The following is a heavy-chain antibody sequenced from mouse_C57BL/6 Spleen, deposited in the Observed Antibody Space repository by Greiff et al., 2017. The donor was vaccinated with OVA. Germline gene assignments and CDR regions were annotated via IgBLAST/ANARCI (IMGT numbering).Heavy chain of an antibody. CDR2: IYPGSGNT. CDR3: AKSDYDLYYAMDY. CDR1: GYTFTDYY. D-gene: IGHD2-4*01. J-gene: IGHJ4*01. V-gene: IGHV1-76*01. Sequence: QVQLQQSGAELVRPGASVKLSCKASGYTFTDYYINWVKQRPGQGLEWIARIYPGSGNTYYNEKFKGKATLTAEKSSSTAYMQLSSLTSEDSAVYFCAKSDYDLYYAMDYWGQGTSVTVSS.